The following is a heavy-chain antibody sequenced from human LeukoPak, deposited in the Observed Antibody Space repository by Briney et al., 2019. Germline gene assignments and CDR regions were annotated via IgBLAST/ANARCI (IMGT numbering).Heavy chain of an antibody. V-gene: IGHV3-30*18. J-gene: IGHJ4*02. Sequence: GRSLRLSCAASGLTFSSFGMHWVRQAPGKGLEWVASISFDGSEIYYGDSVKGRFTISRDISKNTLYLQMNSLRADDTAVYFCAKDREGRGYNYGTYFDYWGQGTLVTVSS. D-gene: IGHD5-18*01. CDR3: AKDREGRGYNYGTYFDY. CDR2: ISFDGSEI. CDR1: GLTFSSFG.